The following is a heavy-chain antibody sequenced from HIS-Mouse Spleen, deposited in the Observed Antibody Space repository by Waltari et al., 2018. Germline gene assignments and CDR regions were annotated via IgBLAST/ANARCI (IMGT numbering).Heavy chain of an antibody. CDR2: IYYSGRT. V-gene: IGHV4-39*07. D-gene: IGHD7-27*01. CDR1: GGSISSSSYY. Sequence: QLQLQESGPGLVKPSETLSLTCTVSGGSISSSSYYWGWIRQPPGKGLEWIGSIYYSGRTYHNPSLKSRVTISVDTSISTAYMELSRLRSDDTAVYYCARDRLGRGPGYYYYGMDVWGQGTTVTVSS. J-gene: IGHJ6*02. CDR3: ARDRLGRGPGYYYYGMDV.